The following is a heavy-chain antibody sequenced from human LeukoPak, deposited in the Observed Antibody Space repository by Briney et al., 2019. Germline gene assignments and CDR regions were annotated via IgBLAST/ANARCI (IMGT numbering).Heavy chain of an antibody. CDR2: IYHSGNT. CDR1: SYSISSSYY. CDR3: ARVPHGETIFGVVLYWFDP. V-gene: IGHV4-38-2*02. Sequence: SETLSLTCTVSSYSISSSYYWGWIRQPPGKGLEWIGSIYHSGNTYYNPSLKSRVTISVDTSKNQFPLKLSSVTAADTAVYYCARVPHGETIFGVVLYWFDPWGQGTLVTVSS. D-gene: IGHD3-3*01. J-gene: IGHJ5*02.